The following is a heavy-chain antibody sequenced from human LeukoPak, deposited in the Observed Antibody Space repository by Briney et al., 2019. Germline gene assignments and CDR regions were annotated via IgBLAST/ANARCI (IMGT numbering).Heavy chain of an antibody. Sequence: GGSLRLSCAASGFTFSNYAVNWVRQAPGKGLEWVSAISGGSDFIYYAESVKGRFTISRDNSKNTLYLQMNSLRAEDTAVYYCAKDGCSSTSCRGYFDYWGQGTLVTVSS. V-gene: IGHV3-23*01. CDR1: GFTFSNYA. D-gene: IGHD2-2*01. CDR2: ISGGSDFI. J-gene: IGHJ4*02. CDR3: AKDGCSSTSCRGYFDY.